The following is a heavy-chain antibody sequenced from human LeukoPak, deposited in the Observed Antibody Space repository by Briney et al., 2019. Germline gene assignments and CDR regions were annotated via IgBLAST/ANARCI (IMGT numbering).Heavy chain of an antibody. V-gene: IGHV1-3*01. CDR1: GNTFTSYA. D-gene: IGHD6-19*01. CDR2: INAGNGNT. J-gene: IGHJ4*02. CDR3: AREDGSGWYFLFDY. Sequence: ASVKVSCKASGNTFTSYAMHWVRQAPGQRLEWMGWINAGNGNTKYSQKFQGRVTITRDTSARTAYMELSSLRSEDTAVYYCAREDGSGWYFLFDYWGQGTLVTVSS.